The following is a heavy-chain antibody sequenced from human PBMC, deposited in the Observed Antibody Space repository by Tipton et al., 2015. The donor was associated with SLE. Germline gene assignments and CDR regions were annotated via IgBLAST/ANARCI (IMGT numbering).Heavy chain of an antibody. D-gene: IGHD3-10*01. CDR3: ARDRRGWYFDL. J-gene: IGHJ2*01. CDR2: IYTSGST. CDR1: GGSISSGSYY. V-gene: IGHV4-61*02. Sequence: TLSLTCTVSGGSISSGSYYWSWIRQPAGKGLEWIGRIYTSGSTNYNPSLKSRVTISVDTSKNQFSLKLSSVTAADTAVYYCARDRRGWYFDLWGRGPLVTVSS.